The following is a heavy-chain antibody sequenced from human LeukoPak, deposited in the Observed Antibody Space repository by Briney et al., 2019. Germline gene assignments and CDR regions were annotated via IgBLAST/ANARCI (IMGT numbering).Heavy chain of an antibody. D-gene: IGHD1-14*01. CDR3: AKVFVLMRGTPENWFDP. V-gene: IGHV3-30*18. Sequence: GGSLRLSCAASGFTVSSNYMSWVRQAPGKGLEWVAVISDHGSEKYYADSVRGRFTISRDNSMDTLYLQMNSLRDEDTAIYFCAKVFVLMRGTPENWFDPWGQGTLVTVSP. CDR1: GFTVSSNY. J-gene: IGHJ5*02. CDR2: ISDHGSEK.